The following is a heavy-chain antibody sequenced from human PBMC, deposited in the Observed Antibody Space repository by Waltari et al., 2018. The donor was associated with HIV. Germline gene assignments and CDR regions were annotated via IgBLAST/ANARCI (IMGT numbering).Heavy chain of an antibody. CDR2: FSSSSSDI. CDR1: GFTFSSYS. D-gene: IGHD5-18*01. J-gene: IGHJ5*02. Sequence: EVQLVESGGGLVKPGGSLRLSCAASGFTFSSYSMNWVRQAPGKGLESGSSFSSSSSDIYYADSVKGRFTISRDNAKNSLYLQMNSLRAEDTAVYYCARDCTAYSYDGFDPWGQGTLVTVSS. V-gene: IGHV3-21*01. CDR3: ARDCTAYSYDGFDP.